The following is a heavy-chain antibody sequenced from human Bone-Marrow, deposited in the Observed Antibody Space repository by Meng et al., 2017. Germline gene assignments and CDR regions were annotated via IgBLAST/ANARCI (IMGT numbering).Heavy chain of an antibody. J-gene: IGHJ6*02. CDR3: ARDIVKLFGGYGFYYYYGMDV. CDR1: GYTFTSYA. D-gene: IGHD3-16*02. V-gene: IGHV7-4-1*02. Sequence: ASVKVSCKASGYTFTSYAMNWVRQAPGQGLEWMGWINTNTGNPTYAQGFTGRFVFSLDTSVSTAYLQISSLKAEDTAVYYCARDIVKLFGGYGFYYYYGMDVWGQGTTVTVS. CDR2: INTNTGNP.